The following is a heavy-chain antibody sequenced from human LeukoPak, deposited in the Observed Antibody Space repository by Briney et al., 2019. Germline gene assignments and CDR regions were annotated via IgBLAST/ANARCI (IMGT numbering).Heavy chain of an antibody. CDR3: AREGSSSIDY. J-gene: IGHJ4*02. CDR2: IYYSGST. CDR1: GGSISSGGYY. D-gene: IGHD3-10*01. Sequence: SETLSLTCTVSGGSISSGGYYWSWIRQHPGKGLEWIGYIYYSGSTYYNPSLKSRVTISVDTSKNQFSLKLSSATAADTAVYYCAREGSSSIDYWGQGTLVTVSS. V-gene: IGHV4-31*03.